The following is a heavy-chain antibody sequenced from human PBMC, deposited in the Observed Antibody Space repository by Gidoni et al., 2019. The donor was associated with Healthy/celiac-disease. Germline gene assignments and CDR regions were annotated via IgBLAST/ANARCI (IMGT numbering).Heavy chain of an antibody. D-gene: IGHD1-26*01. J-gene: IGHJ3*02. V-gene: IGHV3-48*03. CDR3: ARDAVLSGSFDAFDI. Sequence: EVQLVESGGGLVQPGGSLRLSCAASGFTFSSYEMNWVRQAPGKGLEWVSYISSSGSTIYYAGSVKGRFTISRDNAKNSLYLQMNSLRAEDTAVYYCARDAVLSGSFDAFDIWGQGTMVTVSS. CDR2: ISSSGSTI. CDR1: GFTFSSYE.